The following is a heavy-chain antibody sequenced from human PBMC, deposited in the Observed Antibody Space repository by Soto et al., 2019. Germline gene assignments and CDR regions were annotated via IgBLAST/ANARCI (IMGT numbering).Heavy chain of an antibody. V-gene: IGHV3-9*01. CDR2: ISWNSGSI. D-gene: IGHD1-1*01. J-gene: IGHJ6*02. CDR1: GFTFDDYA. CDR3: AKDMVQLERRGYYYGMDV. Sequence: GGSLRLSCAASGFTFDDYAMHWVRQAPGKGLEWVSGISWNSGSIGYADSVKGRFTISRDNAKNSLYLQMNSLRAEDTALYYCAKDMVQLERRGYYYGMDVWGQGTAVTVSS.